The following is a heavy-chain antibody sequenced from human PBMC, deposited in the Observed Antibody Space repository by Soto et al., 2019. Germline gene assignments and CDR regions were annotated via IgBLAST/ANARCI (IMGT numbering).Heavy chain of an antibody. D-gene: IGHD6-13*01. CDR3: ARGRPGYSSSWYLKDYYYCMGG. CDR1: GYTFTGYY. V-gene: IGHV1-2*02. J-gene: IGHJ6*02. Sequence: ASVKVSCKASGYTFTGYYMHWVRQAPGQGLEWMGWINPNSGGTNYAQKFQGRVTMTRDTSISTAYMELSRLRSDATAVYYCARGRPGYSSSWYLKDYYYCMGGLDRGPTVAASS. CDR2: INPNSGGT.